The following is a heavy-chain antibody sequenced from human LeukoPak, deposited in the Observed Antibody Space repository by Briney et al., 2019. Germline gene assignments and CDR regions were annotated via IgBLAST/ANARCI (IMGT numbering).Heavy chain of an antibody. CDR2: INHSGST. D-gene: IGHD4-23*01. CDR3: ASDYGGNSALDY. Sequence: SETLSLTCAVYGGSFSGYYWSWIRQPPGKGLELIGEINHSGSTNYNPSLKSRVTISVDTSKNQFSLKLSSVTAADTAVYYCASDYGGNSALDYWGQGTLVTVSS. CDR1: GGSFSGYY. V-gene: IGHV4-34*01. J-gene: IGHJ4*02.